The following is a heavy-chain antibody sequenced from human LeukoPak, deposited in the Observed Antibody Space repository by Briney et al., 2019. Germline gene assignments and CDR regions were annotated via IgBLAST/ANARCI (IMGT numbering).Heavy chain of an antibody. Sequence: GGSLRLSCAASEFTFRNAWMSCVRQAPETAMQWVGRIISKTDGGTTDYAAPVKGRFTISRDDSKNTLYLQMNSLKTEDTAVYYCTTDGAGAAGANWFDPWGQGILVTDS. D-gene: IGHD3-10*01. V-gene: IGHV3-15*01. CDR2: IISKTDGGTT. CDR1: EFTFRNAW. J-gene: IGHJ5*02. CDR3: TTDGAGAAGANWFDP.